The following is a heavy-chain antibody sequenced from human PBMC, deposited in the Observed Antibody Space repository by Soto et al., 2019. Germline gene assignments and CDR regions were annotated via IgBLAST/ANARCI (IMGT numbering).Heavy chain of an antibody. Sequence: ETLSLTCTVSGGSVSSGSYYWSWIRQPPGKGLEWIGYIYYSGSTNYNPSLKSRVTISVDTSKNQFSLKLSSVTAADTAVYYCAREYSSSSSFDYWGQGTLVTVSS. CDR3: AREYSSSSSFDY. J-gene: IGHJ4*02. V-gene: IGHV4-61*01. CDR2: IYYSGST. D-gene: IGHD6-6*01. CDR1: GGSVSSGSYY.